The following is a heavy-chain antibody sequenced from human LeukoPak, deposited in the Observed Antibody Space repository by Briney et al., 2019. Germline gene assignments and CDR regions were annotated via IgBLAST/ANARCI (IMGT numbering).Heavy chain of an antibody. D-gene: IGHD1-14*01. V-gene: IGHV4-59*08. CDR2: IYYSGSS. J-gene: IGHJ4*02. CDR1: GGSISSYY. Sequence: PSETLSLTCTVSGGSISSYYWSWIRQSPGKGLEWLGYIYYSGSSNYNPSLKNRVTISVDTSKNQFSLKLSSVTAADTAIYYCAIAPNPYYFDFWGQGTLVTVSS. CDR3: AIAPNPYYFDF.